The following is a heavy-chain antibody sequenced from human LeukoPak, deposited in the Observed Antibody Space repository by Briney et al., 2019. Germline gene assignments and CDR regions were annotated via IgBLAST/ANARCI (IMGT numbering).Heavy chain of an antibody. D-gene: IGHD1-26*01. CDR2: INHSGST. J-gene: IGHJ4*02. CDR1: GGSFSGYY. Sequence: SETLSLTCAVYGGSFSGYYWSWIRQPPGKGLEWIGEINHSGSTNYNPSLKSRVTISVDTSKNQFSLKLSSVTAADTAVYYCARAALVGAPYYFDYWGQGTLVAVSS. CDR3: ARAALVGAPYYFDY. V-gene: IGHV4-34*01.